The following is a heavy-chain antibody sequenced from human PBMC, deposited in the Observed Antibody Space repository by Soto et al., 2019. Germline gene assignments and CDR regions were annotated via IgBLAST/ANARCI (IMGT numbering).Heavy chain of an antibody. Sequence: QVPLVESGGGVVQPGRSLRLSCAASGFTFSSYGMHWVRQAPGKGLEWVAVIWYDGSNKYYADSVKGRFTISRDNSKNPWYLQMNSLRVEDTAVYYCARDRYSSGWYDLDYWGQGTLVTVSS. CDR2: IWYDGSNK. CDR1: GFTFSSYG. V-gene: IGHV3-33*01. D-gene: IGHD6-19*01. CDR3: ARDRYSSGWYDLDY. J-gene: IGHJ4*02.